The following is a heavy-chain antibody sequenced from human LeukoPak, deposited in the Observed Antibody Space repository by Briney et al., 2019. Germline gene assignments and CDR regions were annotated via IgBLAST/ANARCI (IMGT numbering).Heavy chain of an antibody. J-gene: IGHJ4*02. CDR2: INHSGST. CDR1: GGSFSGYY. Sequence: TSETLSLTCAVYGGSFSGYYWSWIRQPPGKGLEWIGEINHSGSTNYNPSLKSRVTISVDTSKNQFSLKLSSVTAADTAVYYCARGPLRRYSYGYFDYWGQGTLVTVSS. V-gene: IGHV4-34*01. D-gene: IGHD5-18*01. CDR3: ARGPLRRYSYGYFDY.